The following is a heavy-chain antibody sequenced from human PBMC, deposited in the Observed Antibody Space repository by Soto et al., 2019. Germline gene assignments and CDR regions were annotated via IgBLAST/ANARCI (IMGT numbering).Heavy chain of an antibody. CDR2: ISGSNIYT. D-gene: IGHD2-2*01. J-gene: IGHJ6*02. V-gene: IGHV3-11*06. CDR1: GFTFSDYY. Sequence: SGGSLRLSCAASGFTFSDYYMSWIRQAPGKGLEWISYISGSNIYTNYADSVKGRFTISRDNANNSLYLQMDSLRVEDTAVYYCARDGGEVIPAAIGGGYGMDVWGQGTPFTVSS. CDR3: ARDGGEVIPAAIGGGYGMDV.